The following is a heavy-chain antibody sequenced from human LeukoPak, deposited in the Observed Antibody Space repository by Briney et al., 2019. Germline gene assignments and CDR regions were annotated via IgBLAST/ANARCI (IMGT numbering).Heavy chain of an antibody. CDR1: GGTFSSYA. Sequence: SVKVSCKASGGTFSSYAISWVRQAPGQGLEWMGRIIPILGIADYAQKFQGRVTITADKSTSTAYMELSSLRSEDTAVYYCARGLVVPAAMEGNFDYWGQGTLVTVSS. V-gene: IGHV1-69*04. CDR3: ARGLVVPAAMEGNFDY. J-gene: IGHJ4*02. CDR2: IIPILGIA. D-gene: IGHD2-2*01.